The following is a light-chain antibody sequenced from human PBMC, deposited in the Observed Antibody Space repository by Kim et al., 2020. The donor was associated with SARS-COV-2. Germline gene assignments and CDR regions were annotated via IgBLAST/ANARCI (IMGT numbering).Light chain of an antibody. CDR1: QSVSSY. J-gene: IGKJ4*01. CDR3: QQRSNWPLT. V-gene: IGKV3-11*01. CDR2: DAS. Sequence: EIVLTQSPATLSLSPGERATLYCRASQSVSSYLAWYQQKPGQAPRLLIYDASNRATGIPARFSGSGSGTVFTLTISSLEPEDFAVYYCQQRSNWPLTFGGGTKVDIK.